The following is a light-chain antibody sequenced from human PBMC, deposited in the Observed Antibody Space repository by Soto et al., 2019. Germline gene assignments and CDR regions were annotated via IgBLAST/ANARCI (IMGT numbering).Light chain of an antibody. CDR2: EYF. Sequence: NFMLTQPHSVSESPGKTVTIPCSRSSGNIASHPVQWYQQRPGSAPTTVIYEYFQRPSGVPDRFSASKSGNTASLTISGLQAEDEADYYCCSYAGSYTYVFGTGTKLTVL. CDR1: SGNIASHP. CDR3: CSYAGSYTYV. V-gene: IGLV6-57*04. J-gene: IGLJ1*01.